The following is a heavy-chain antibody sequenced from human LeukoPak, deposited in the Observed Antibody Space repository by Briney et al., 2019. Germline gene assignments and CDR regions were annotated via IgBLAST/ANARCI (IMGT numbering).Heavy chain of an antibody. CDR3: ARDLLRMVRGATMPVYYYYYGMDV. V-gene: IGHV3-30*04. J-gene: IGHJ6*02. Sequence: GGSLRLSCAASGFTFSSYAMHWVRQAPGKGLEWVAVISYDGSNKYYADSVKGRFTISRDNSKNTLYLQMNSLRAEDTAVYYCARDLLRMVRGATMPVYYYYYGMDVWGQGTTVTVSS. D-gene: IGHD3-10*01. CDR2: ISYDGSNK. CDR1: GFTFSSYA.